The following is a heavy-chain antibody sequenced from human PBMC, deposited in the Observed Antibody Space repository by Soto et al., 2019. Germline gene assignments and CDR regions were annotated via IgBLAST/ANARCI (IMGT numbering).Heavy chain of an antibody. V-gene: IGHV3-30*03. CDR2: ISYDGSNK. CDR3: ARDRGTSCFDI. J-gene: IGHJ3*02. CDR1: GFTCSSYG. Sequence: GGSLRLCCGASGFTCSSYGMRWVSKAPGKGLEWVAVISYDGSNKYYADSVKGRFTISRDNSKNTLYLQMNSLRAEDTAVYYCARDRGTSCFDIWGQGTMVTVSS. D-gene: IGHD2-2*01.